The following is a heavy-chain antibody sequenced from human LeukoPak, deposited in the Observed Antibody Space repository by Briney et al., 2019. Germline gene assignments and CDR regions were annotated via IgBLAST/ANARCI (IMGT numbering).Heavy chain of an antibody. D-gene: IGHD1-26*01. V-gene: IGHV4-34*01. J-gene: IGHJ4*02. CDR3: ARGPFIVGATLDY. Sequence: PSETLSLTCAVYGGSFSGYYWSWIRQPPGKGLEWIGEINHSGSTNYNPSLKSRVTILVDTSKNQFSLKLSSVTAADTAVYYCARGPFIVGATLDYWGQGTLVTVSS. CDR2: INHSGST. CDR1: GGSFSGYY.